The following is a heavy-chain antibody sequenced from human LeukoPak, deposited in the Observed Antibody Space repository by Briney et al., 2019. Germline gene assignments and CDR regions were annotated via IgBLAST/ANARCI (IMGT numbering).Heavy chain of an antibody. CDR2: ISSSSSTM. CDR3: ARDHHRRLYDSQARDTFDI. J-gene: IGHJ3*02. Sequence: ETLSLTCTVSGGSISSGSYYWGWIRQAPGKGLEWVSYISSSSSTMYYADSVKGRFSISRDNAKNSLYLQMNSLRAEDTAVYYCARDHHRRLYDSQARDTFDIWGQGTMVTVSS. D-gene: IGHD3-22*01. V-gene: IGHV3-48*01. CDR1: GGSISSGS.